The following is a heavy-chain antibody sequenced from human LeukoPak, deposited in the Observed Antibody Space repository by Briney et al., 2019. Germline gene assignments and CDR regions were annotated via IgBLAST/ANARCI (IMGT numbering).Heavy chain of an antibody. V-gene: IGHV3-48*03. J-gene: IGHJ4*02. D-gene: IGHD4-17*01. Sequence: GGSLRLSCAASGFTFSSYEMNWVRQAPGKGLEWVSYISSSGSTIYYAGSVKGRFTISRDNAKNSLYLQMNSLRAEDTAVYYCARNHDYGDYGDYWGQGILVTVSS. CDR3: ARNHDYGDYGDY. CDR2: ISSSGSTI. CDR1: GFTFSSYE.